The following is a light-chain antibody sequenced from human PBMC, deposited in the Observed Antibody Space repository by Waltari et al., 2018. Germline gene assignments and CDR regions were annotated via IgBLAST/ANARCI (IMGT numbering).Light chain of an antibody. Sequence: EVVMTHSPAALSVSPGERVTLSCKASQNIDNNLAWYQRKPGQSPRLLIYGASTRATGVPARFSGSGSGTEFTLTISSLQSEDCAVFYCQQYNRWPPLTVGGGTKVEIK. J-gene: IGKJ4*01. V-gene: IGKV3-15*01. CDR1: QNIDNN. CDR3: QQYNRWPPLT. CDR2: GAS.